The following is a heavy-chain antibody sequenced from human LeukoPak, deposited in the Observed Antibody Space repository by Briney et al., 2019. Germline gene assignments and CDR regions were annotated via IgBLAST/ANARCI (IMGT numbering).Heavy chain of an antibody. D-gene: IGHD2-21*02. CDR1: GFTFSSCW. V-gene: IGHV3-7*03. CDR3: AGLHIVVVTAAGMDV. J-gene: IGHJ6*02. CDR2: INQDGSEK. Sequence: PGGSLRLSCAASGFTFSSCWMSWVRQAPGKGLEWVANINQDGSEKYYVDSVKGRFTISRDNAKNSLYLQMNSLRAEDTAVYYCAGLHIVVVTAAGMDVWGQGTTVTVSS.